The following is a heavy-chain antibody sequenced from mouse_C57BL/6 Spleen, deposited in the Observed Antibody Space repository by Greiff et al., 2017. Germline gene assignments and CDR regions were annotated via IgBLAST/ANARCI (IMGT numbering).Heavy chain of an antibody. CDR1: GYTFTDYY. J-gene: IGHJ4*01. CDR3: ARSNSNYVGAMDY. D-gene: IGHD2-5*01. CDR2: INPNNGGT. Sequence: VQLQQSGPELVKPGASVKISCKASGYTFTDYYMNWVKQSHGKSLEWIGDINPNNGGTSYNQKFKGKATLTADKSSSTAYMELRSLTSEDSAVYYCARSNSNYVGAMDYWGQGTSVTVSS. V-gene: IGHV1-26*01.